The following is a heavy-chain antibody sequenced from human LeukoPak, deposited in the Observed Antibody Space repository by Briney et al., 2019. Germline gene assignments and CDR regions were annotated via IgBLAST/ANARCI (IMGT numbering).Heavy chain of an antibody. J-gene: IGHJ4*02. CDR3: ARELYIAAAGDYYFDY. D-gene: IGHD6-13*01. CDR1: GGTFSSYA. CDR2: IIPIFGTA. V-gene: IGHV1-69*06. Sequence: GSSVKVSCKASGGTFSSYAISWVRQAPGQGLEWMGGIIPIFGTANYAQKFQGRVTITADKSTSTAYMELSSLRSDDTAVYYCARELYIAAAGDYYFDYWGQGTLVTVSS.